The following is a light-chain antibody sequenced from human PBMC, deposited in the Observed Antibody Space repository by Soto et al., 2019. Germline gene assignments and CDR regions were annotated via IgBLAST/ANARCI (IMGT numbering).Light chain of an antibody. CDR3: QQSYSTPPK. CDR1: QSISSY. J-gene: IGKJ4*02. Sequence: DIQMTQSPSSLSASVGDRVTITCRASQSISSYLNWYQQKPGKAPKLLIYAASSLPSGVPSRFSGSGSGTDFTLTISSLQPEDFATYYCQQSYSTPPKFGGGTKVEIK. V-gene: IGKV1-39*01. CDR2: AAS.